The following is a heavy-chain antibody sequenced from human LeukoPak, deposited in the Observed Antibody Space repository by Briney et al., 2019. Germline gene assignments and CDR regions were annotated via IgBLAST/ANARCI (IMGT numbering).Heavy chain of an antibody. D-gene: IGHD3-22*01. V-gene: IGHV3-23*01. CDR1: GFTFSSYA. CDR3: AKDRGKTYYYDSSGYFDY. CDR2: ISGSGGST. Sequence: TGGSLRLSCAASGFTFSSYAMSWVRQAPGKGLEWVSAISGSGGSTYYADSVKGRFTISRDNSKNTLYLQMNGLRAEDMAVYYCAKDRGKTYYYDSSGYFDYWGQGTLVTVSS. J-gene: IGHJ4*02.